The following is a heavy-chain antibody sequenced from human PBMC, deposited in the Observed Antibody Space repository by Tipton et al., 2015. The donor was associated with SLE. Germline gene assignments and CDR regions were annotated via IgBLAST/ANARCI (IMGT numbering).Heavy chain of an antibody. J-gene: IGHJ4*02. CDR1: GGSIRSSSYY. V-gene: IGHV4-61*01. D-gene: IGHD3-22*01. CDR2: IYYSGRT. CDR3: ARDVDYYDSSGVLFDY. Sequence: TLSLTCSVSGGSIRSSSYYWSWIRQPPGKVVEWIGYIYYSGRTNYNPSLKSRVTISVDTSKNQFSLKLSFVTAADTAVYYCARDVDYYDSSGVLFDYWGQGIRVTVS.